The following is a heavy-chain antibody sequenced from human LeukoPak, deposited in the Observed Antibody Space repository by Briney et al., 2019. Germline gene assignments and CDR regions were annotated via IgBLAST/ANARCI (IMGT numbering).Heavy chain of an antibody. CDR2: INHSGST. J-gene: IGHJ5*02. CDR3: ARGSQYYDFWSGYSLNWFDP. V-gene: IGHV4-34*01. Sequence: PSETLSLTCAVYGGSFSGYYWSWIRQPPGKGLEWIGEINHSGSTNYNPSLKSRVTISVDTSKNQFSLKLSSVTAADTAVYYCARGSQYYDFWSGYSLNWFDPWGQGTLVTVSS. D-gene: IGHD3-3*01. CDR1: GGSFSGYY.